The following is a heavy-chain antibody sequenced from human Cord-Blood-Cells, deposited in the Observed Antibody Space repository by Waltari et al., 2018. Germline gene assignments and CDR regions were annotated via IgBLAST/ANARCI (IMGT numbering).Heavy chain of an antibody. J-gene: IGHJ4*02. V-gene: IGHV1-69*06. D-gene: IGHD6-13*01. CDR2: IIPIFGTA. CDR3: ARDNSSSWSYYFDY. Sequence: QVQLVQSGAEVKKPGSSVKVSCKASEGTFSSYAISWVRQAPGQGLEWMGGIIPIFGTANYAQKFQGRVTITADKSTSTAYMELSSLRSEDTAVYYCARDNSSSWSYYFDYWGQGTLVTVSS. CDR1: EGTFSSYA.